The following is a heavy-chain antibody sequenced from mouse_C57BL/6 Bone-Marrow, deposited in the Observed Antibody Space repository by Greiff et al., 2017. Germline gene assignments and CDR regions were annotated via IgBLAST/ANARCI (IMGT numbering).Heavy chain of an antibody. CDR3: TVIPGAY. Sequence: LQLKESGAELVRPGASVKLSCTASGFNIQDAYMPWVKRRPEQGLEWIGWIDPENGDTEYASNFQGKATITADTSTKTAYLQLSSLTSEDTAVFYCTVIPGAYWGQGTLVTVSA. CDR1: GFNIQDAY. CDR2: IDPENGDT. V-gene: IGHV14-4*01. D-gene: IGHD2-1*01. J-gene: IGHJ3*01.